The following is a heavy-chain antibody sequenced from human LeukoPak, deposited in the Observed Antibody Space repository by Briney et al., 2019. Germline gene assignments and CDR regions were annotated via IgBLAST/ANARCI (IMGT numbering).Heavy chain of an antibody. J-gene: IGHJ4*02. D-gene: IGHD1-26*01. Sequence: HPGGSLRLSCAASGFIFSSYTMSWVRQIPGKGLEWVSGISASGTGTHYADSVKGRFTISRDNSKNTLYLHMNTLRAEDTAVYHCAKDQIVGALYYFDYWGQGTLVTVSS. CDR2: ISASGTGT. V-gene: IGHV3-23*01. CDR3: AKDQIVGALYYFDY. CDR1: GFIFSSYT.